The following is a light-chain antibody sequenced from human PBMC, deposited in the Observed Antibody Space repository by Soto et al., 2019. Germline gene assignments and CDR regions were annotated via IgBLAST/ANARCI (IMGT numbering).Light chain of an antibody. CDR2: DAS. J-gene: IGKJ5*01. V-gene: IGKV1-5*01. CDR3: QQYNSYSIT. Sequence: EIRMTQSASTLSASVGDRVNIXCRATHSIGRRLAWFQQKPGKAPKLLIDDASSLESGGPSRFSGSGSVTDFTRTISSLQPEDFATYYGQQYNSYSITFGQGTRLEIK. CDR1: HSIGRR.